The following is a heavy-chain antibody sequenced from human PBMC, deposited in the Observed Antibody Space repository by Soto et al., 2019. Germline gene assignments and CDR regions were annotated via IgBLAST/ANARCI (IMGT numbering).Heavy chain of an antibody. Sequence: PGGSLRLSCAASGFTFSSYAMSWVRQAPGKGLEWVSAISGSGGSTYYADSVKGRFTISRDNSKNTLYLQMSSLRAEDTAVYYCLTARYRSSWHGLAVWGQGSTITVAS. CDR1: GFTFSSYA. J-gene: IGHJ6*02. V-gene: IGHV3-23*01. CDR2: ISGSGGST. CDR3: LTARYRSSWHGLAV. D-gene: IGHD6-13*01.